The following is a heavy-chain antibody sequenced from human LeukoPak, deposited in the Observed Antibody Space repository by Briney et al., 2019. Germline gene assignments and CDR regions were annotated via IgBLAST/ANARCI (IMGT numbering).Heavy chain of an antibody. V-gene: IGHV3-7*01. J-gene: IGHJ4*02. D-gene: IGHD2-8*01. CDR3: ARDATYCTNGVCYTLFDY. CDR2: MNLDGSEK. Sequence: PGGSLRLSCAASGFTFTSHWMSWVRQAPGKGLKWVARMNLDGSEKYYVDSVKGRFTISRDNAKTSLYLEMNSLRAEDTAVYYRARDATYCTNGVCYTLFDYWGQGTLVTVSS. CDR1: GFTFTSHW.